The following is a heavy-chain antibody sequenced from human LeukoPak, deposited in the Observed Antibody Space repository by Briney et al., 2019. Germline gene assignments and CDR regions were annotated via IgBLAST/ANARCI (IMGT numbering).Heavy chain of an antibody. CDR3: AKAPGLVSYFDY. D-gene: IGHD7-27*01. CDR1: GFTFSSYA. CDR2: ISWNSGSI. J-gene: IGHJ4*02. Sequence: PGGSLRLSCAASGFTFSSYAMSWVRQAPGKGLEWVSGISWNSGSIGYADSVKGRFTISRDNAKNSLYLQMNSLRAEDTAFYCAKAPGLVSYFDYWGQGTLVTVSS. V-gene: IGHV3-9*01.